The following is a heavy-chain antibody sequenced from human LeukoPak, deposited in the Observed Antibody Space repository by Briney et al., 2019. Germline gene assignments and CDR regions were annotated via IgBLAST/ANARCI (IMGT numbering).Heavy chain of an antibody. CDR2: IRYDGRNK. Sequence: GGSLRLSCAASGFTFSSYGMHWVRQAPGKGLEWVAFIRYDGRNKYYADSVKGRFTISRDNSKNTLYLQMNSLRAEDTAVYYCAKDQGGLVATIPELIDYWGQGTLVTVSS. CDR1: GFTFSSYG. CDR3: AKDQGGLVATIPELIDY. D-gene: IGHD5-12*01. V-gene: IGHV3-30*02. J-gene: IGHJ4*02.